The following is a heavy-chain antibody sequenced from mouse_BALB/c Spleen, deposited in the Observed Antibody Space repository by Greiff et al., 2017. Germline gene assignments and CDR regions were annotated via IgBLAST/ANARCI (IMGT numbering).Heavy chain of an antibody. CDR1: GYTFTDYA. D-gene: IGHD2-14*01. Sequence: VQLQQSGAELVRPGVSVKISCKGSGYTFTDYAMHWVKQSHAKSLEWIGVISTYYGDASYNQKFKGKATMTVDKSSSTAYMELARLTSEDSAIYYCAREHYRYEGYFDVWGAGTTVTVSS. J-gene: IGHJ1*01. CDR3: AREHYRYEGYFDV. V-gene: IGHV1S137*01. CDR2: ISTYYGDA.